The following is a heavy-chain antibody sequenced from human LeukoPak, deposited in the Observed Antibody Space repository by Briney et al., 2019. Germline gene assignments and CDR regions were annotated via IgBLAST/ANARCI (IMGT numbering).Heavy chain of an antibody. CDR1: GVSMSSYY. J-gene: IGHJ4*02. D-gene: IGHD1-26*01. V-gene: IGHV4-59*01. CDR3: ARGFRGASFDY. Sequence: PSETLSLTCSISGVSMSSYYWSWIRQSPGKGLEWIGYIYHSGSTDYNSSLKSRVTISEDTSKKQFSLKVSSVTAADTAVYCCARGFRGASFDYWGQGTLVTVSS. CDR2: IYHSGST.